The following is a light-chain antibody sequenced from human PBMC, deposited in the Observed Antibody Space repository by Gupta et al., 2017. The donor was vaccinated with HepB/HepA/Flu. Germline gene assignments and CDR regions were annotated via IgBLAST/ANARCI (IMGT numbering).Light chain of an antibody. V-gene: IGKV1-12*01. J-gene: IGKJ1*01. CDR3: QQADTFPWT. CDR1: QDVSNC. CDR2: SAS. Sequence: DIQLTKSPSSVSAFLGDTVTITCRASQDVSNCLAWYQQKPGKAPNLLIFSASRLQSGVPSRFSGSGYGTDFTLIISSLQPEDFATYYCQQADTFPWTFGQGTKVEI.